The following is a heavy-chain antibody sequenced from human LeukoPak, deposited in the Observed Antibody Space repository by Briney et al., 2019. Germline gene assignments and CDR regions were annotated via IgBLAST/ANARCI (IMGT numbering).Heavy chain of an antibody. CDR1: GVTVSSNF. J-gene: IGHJ4*02. Sequence: GSLRLSCVASGVTVSSNFISWVRQAPGKGLEWVSVIYTGGNPRYADSVKGRFTISRDNSKSTLCLQMNSLRAEDTAVYYCAKQLGYCSDGSCYFPYWGQGTLVTVSS. V-gene: IGHV3-53*01. CDR3: AKQLGYCSDGSCYFPY. D-gene: IGHD2-15*01. CDR2: IYTGGNP.